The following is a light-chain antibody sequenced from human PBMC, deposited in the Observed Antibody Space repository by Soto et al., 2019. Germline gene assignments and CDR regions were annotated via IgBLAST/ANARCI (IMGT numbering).Light chain of an antibody. Sequence: QSALTQSPSVSGAPGQRVTISCTGSSSNIGAGYDVHWYQQLPGRVPKLLIYGNTNRPSGVPDRFSGSKSGTSASLAITGLQAEDEADYYCLSFDSSLSVVFGGGTKLTVL. CDR2: GNT. V-gene: IGLV1-40*01. CDR1: SSNIGAGYD. CDR3: LSFDSSLSVV. J-gene: IGLJ2*01.